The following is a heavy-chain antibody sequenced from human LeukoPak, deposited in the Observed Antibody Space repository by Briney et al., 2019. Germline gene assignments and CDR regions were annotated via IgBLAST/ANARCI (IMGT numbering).Heavy chain of an antibody. CDR1: GFTFSIYA. Sequence: TGGSLKLSCAASGFTFSIYALHWVRQAPGKGLGYVSGISSNGGSTYYANSVKGRFTISRDNSKNTVYLQMGSLRAEDMAVYYCARNGDYGGYWGQGTLVTVSS. CDR2: ISSNGGST. D-gene: IGHD4/OR15-4a*01. V-gene: IGHV3-64*01. J-gene: IGHJ4*02. CDR3: ARNGDYGGY.